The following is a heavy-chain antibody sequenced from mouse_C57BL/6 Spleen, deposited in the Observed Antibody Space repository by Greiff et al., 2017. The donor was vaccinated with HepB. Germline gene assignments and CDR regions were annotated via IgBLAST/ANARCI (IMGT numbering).Heavy chain of an antibody. V-gene: IGHV2-5*01. CDR1: GFSLTSYG. J-gene: IGHJ1*03. CDR3: AKTMITTRYFDV. CDR2: IWRGGIT. D-gene: IGHD2-4*01. Sequence: QVQLKESGPGLVQPSQSLSITCTVSGFSLTSYGVHWVRQSPGKGLEWLGVIWRGGITDYNEALLYRMSITKDNSKSQVFFKMNSLQADDTAIYYCAKTMITTRYFDVWGTGTTVTVSS.